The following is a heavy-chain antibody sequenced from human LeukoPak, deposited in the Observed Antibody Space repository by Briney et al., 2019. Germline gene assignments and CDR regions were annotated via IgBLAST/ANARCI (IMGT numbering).Heavy chain of an antibody. CDR3: ARGGPMTTVPL. V-gene: IGHV4-59*08. D-gene: IGHD4-17*01. Sequence: PSETLSLTCTVSGGSFSSYYWSWIRQPPGKGLEWIGYMYYSGSSGTTNYNPSLKSRVNISVDTSKNQFSLNLSSVTAADTAVYYCARGGPMTTVPLWGQGTLVTVSS. J-gene: IGHJ4*02. CDR2: MYYSGSSGTT. CDR1: GGSFSSYY.